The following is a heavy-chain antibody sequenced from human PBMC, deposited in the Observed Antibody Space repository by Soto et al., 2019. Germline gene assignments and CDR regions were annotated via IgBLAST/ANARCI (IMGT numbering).Heavy chain of an antibody. CDR2: ISYDGSNK. D-gene: IGHD4-17*01. J-gene: IGHJ4*02. V-gene: IGHV3-30-3*01. CDR3: ARRGYGDYARPSDY. CDR1: GFTFSSYA. Sequence: GGSLRLSCAASGFTFSSYAMHWVRQAPGKGLEWVAVISYDGSNKYYADSVKGRFTISRDNSKNTLYLQMNSLRAEDTAVYYCARRGYGDYARPSDYWGQGTLVTVSS.